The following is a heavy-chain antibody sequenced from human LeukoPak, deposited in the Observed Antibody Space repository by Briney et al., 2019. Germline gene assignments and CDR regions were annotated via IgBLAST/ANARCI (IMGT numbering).Heavy chain of an antibody. J-gene: IGHJ4*02. D-gene: IGHD3-9*01. Sequence: PSETLSLTCTVSGGSISSSSYYWGWIRQPPGKGLEWIGSIYYSGSTYYNPSLKRRVTISVDTSKNQFSLKLSSVTAADTAVYYCARPGAGLRYFDWLFWGQGTLVTVSS. CDR2: IYYSGST. V-gene: IGHV4-39*01. CDR1: GGSISSSSYY. CDR3: ARPGAGLRYFDWLF.